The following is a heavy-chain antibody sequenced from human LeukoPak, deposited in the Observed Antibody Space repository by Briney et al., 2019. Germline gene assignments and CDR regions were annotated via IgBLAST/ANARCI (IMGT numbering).Heavy chain of an antibody. J-gene: IGHJ4*02. CDR2: INPSGGST. D-gene: IGHD6-13*01. CDR1: GYTFTSYY. V-gene: IGHV1-46*01. Sequence: ASVKVSCKASGYTFTSYYMHWVRQAPGQGLEWMGIINPSGGSTSYAQKFQGRVTMTRDTSTSTVYMELSSLRSEDTAVYYCARDLRTLGSSWYYFDYWGQGTLVTVSS. CDR3: ARDLRTLGSSWYYFDY.